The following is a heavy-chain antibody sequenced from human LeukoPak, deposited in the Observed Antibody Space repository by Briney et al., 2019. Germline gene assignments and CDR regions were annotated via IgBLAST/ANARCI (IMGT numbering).Heavy chain of an antibody. CDR1: GYTFTGYY. D-gene: IGHD2-15*01. CDR3: ATYCSGGSCYIY. J-gene: IGHJ4*02. Sequence: GASVKVSCKASGYTFTGYYMHWVRQAPGQGLEWMGWINPNSGGTNYAQKFQGRVTTTRDTSISTAYMELSRLRSDDTAVYYCATYCSGGSCYIYWGQGTLVTVSS. CDR2: INPNSGGT. V-gene: IGHV1-2*02.